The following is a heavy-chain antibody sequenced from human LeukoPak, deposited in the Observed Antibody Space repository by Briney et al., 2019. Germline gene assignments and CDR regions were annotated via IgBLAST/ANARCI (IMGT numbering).Heavy chain of an antibody. CDR2: IYYSGNT. Sequence: SETLSLTCTVSGASISSYYWSWIRQPAGKGLEWIAYIYYSGNTYYSPSLKSRVTISVDTSKNQFSLKLSSVTAADTAVYYCARAAPDAFDIWGQGTMVTVSS. J-gene: IGHJ3*02. V-gene: IGHV4-59*06. CDR1: GASISSYY. CDR3: ARAAPDAFDI.